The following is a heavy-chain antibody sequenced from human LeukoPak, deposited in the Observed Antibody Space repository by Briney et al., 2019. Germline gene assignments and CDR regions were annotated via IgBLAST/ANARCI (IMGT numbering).Heavy chain of an antibody. Sequence: SDTLSLTCTLSGDSISSGSYYCSWIRQPAGKGLQWIGRIYTSGSTNYNPSLKSRVTISVDTSKNQFSLKLSSVTAADTAVYYCARAHSHYYDSSGYSIDYWGQGTLVTVSS. J-gene: IGHJ4*02. V-gene: IGHV4-61*02. CDR3: ARAHSHYYDSSGYSIDY. D-gene: IGHD3-22*01. CDR2: IYTSGST. CDR1: GDSISSGSYY.